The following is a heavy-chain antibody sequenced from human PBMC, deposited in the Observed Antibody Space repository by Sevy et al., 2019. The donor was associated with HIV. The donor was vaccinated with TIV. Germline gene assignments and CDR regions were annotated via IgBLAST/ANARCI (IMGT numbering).Heavy chain of an antibody. V-gene: IGHV3-7*01. J-gene: IGHJ3*01. CDR2: LDQDGGEK. Sequence: GGSLRLSCAASGFTFSAYWMAWVRQAPGKGLEGVANLDQDGGEKYPVDSVKGRFTISRDNAKNSLYLQMNSVRVEDTGIYYCAIEAWRSLVNWGRGTMVTVSS. CDR3: AIEAWRSLVN. CDR1: GFTFSAYW. D-gene: IGHD6-6*01.